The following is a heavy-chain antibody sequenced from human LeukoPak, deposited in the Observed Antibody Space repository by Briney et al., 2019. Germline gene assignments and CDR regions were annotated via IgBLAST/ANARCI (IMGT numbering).Heavy chain of an antibody. V-gene: IGHV1-46*01. CDR3: ARGWIDWNYAGGWFDP. CDR1: GYTFTSYY. CDR2: INPSGGST. D-gene: IGHD1-7*01. J-gene: IGHJ5*02. Sequence: ASVKVSCKASGYTFTSYYMHWVRQAPGQGLEWMGIINPSGGSTSYAQKFQGRVTMTRDTSTSTVYMELSSLRSEDTAVHYCARGWIDWNYAGGWFDPWGQGTLVTVSS.